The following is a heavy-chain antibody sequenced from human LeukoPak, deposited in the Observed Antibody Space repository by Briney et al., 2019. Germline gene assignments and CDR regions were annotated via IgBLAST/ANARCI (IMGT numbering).Heavy chain of an antibody. Sequence: SETLSLTRAVYGGSFSGYYWSWIRQPPGKGLEWIGEINHSGSTNYNPSLKSRVTISVDTSKNQFSLKLSSVTAADTAVYYCARRTRLFLMNWFDPWGQGTLVTVSS. D-gene: IGHD1-14*01. CDR3: ARRTRLFLMNWFDP. CDR1: GGSFSGYY. CDR2: INHSGST. V-gene: IGHV4-34*01. J-gene: IGHJ5*02.